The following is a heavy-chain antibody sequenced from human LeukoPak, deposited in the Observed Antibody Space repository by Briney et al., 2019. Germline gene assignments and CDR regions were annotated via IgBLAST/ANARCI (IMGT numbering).Heavy chain of an antibody. CDR2: IFPGDSDT. CDR1: GYSFTSYW. J-gene: IGHJ6*02. Sequence: GESLKISCKGSGYSFTSYWIAWVRQMPGKGLEWMGIIFPGDSDTRYSPSFQGQVTISAGKSISTAYLQWSSLKASDTAMYYCARQMGTTVTLSYYGMDVWGQGTTVTVSS. D-gene: IGHD4-17*01. V-gene: IGHV5-51*01. CDR3: ARQMGTTVTLSYYGMDV.